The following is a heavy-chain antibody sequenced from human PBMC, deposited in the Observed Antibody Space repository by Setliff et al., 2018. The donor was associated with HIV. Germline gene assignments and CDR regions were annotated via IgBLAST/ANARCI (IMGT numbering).Heavy chain of an antibody. CDR3: ARRKAGWGELFGNWFDP. CDR1: GDSISSGNYY. CDR2: ISYSGST. Sequence: SETLSLTCTVSGDSISSGNYYWGWIRQSPGKGLEWIGSISYSGSTYYNPSFKSRITMSVDTSTNQFSLKLSSVTAADTAVYYCARRKAGWGELFGNWFDPWGQGTLVTVSS. J-gene: IGHJ5*02. D-gene: IGHD3-10*01. V-gene: IGHV4-39*01.